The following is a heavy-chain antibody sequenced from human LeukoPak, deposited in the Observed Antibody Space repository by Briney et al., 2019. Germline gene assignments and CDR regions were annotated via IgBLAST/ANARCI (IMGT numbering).Heavy chain of an antibody. Sequence: GGSLRLSCAASGFTFSNYAVHWVRQAPGKGLEWMAIVSSDGSKENHADSVKRRFTISRDNAKNTLYLHMNSLRVEDTAVYYCARGGYSGYDFIVFAFDIWGQGTMVTVSS. V-gene: IGHV3-30*04. J-gene: IGHJ3*02. CDR1: GFTFSNYA. CDR2: VSSDGSKE. CDR3: ARGGYSGYDFIVFAFDI. D-gene: IGHD5-12*01.